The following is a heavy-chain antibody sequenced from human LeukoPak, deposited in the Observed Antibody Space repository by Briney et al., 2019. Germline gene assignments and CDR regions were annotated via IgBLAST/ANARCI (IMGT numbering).Heavy chain of an antibody. CDR2: TSYDGSKK. Sequence: PGRSLRLSCAASGFSFNNYAMYWVRQAPGKGLEWVAVTSYDGSKKYYADSVKGRFTISRDNSKNTLYLQMNSLRIEDTAVYYCARGLVEMATIYFDYWGQGTLVTVSS. CDR1: GFSFNNYA. V-gene: IGHV3-30*04. D-gene: IGHD5-24*01. J-gene: IGHJ4*02. CDR3: ARGLVEMATIYFDY.